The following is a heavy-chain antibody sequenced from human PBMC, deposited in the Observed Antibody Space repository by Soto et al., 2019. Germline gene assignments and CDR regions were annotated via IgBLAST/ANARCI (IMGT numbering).Heavy chain of an antibody. J-gene: IGHJ4*02. CDR2: INPSGGST. CDR3: ARERGDSSSWTEFDY. CDR1: GYTFTSYY. D-gene: IGHD6-13*01. Sequence: QVQLVQSGAEVKKPGASVKVSCKASGYTFTSYYMHWVRQAPGQGLEWMGIINPSGGSTSYAQKFQGRGTMTRNTSTSTVYMELSSLRSEDTAVYYCARERGDSSSWTEFDYWGQGTLVTVSS. V-gene: IGHV1-46*03.